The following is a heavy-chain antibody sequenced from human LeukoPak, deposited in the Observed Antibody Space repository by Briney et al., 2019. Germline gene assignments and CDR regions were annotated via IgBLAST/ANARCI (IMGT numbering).Heavy chain of an antibody. CDR3: ARGLSAVVY. D-gene: IGHD3-16*02. CDR1: GGSFSGYF. V-gene: IGHV4-34*01. Sequence: SETLSLTCAVYGGSFSGYFWSWIRQPPGKGLEWIGEINRSGSTTYNPSLKSRVTISVDTSKNQFSLKLNSVTAADTAVYYCARGLSAVVYWGQGTLVTVSS. CDR2: INRSGST. J-gene: IGHJ4*02.